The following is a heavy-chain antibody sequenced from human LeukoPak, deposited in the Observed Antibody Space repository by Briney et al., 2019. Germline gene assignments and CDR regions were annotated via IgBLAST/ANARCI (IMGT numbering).Heavy chain of an antibody. J-gene: IGHJ4*02. V-gene: IGHV1-46*03. D-gene: IGHD2-21*01. CDR2: VYPSAGTS. CDR1: GYIFTSYY. Sequence: RASVKVSCKASGYIFTSYYMHWVRQAPGQGLEWLGVVYPSAGTSDPAQRFRARITLSDDTSTSTAYMELRSLKSEDTAIYFCVREYYGGYFDFWGQGTLVTVSS. CDR3: VREYYGGYFDF.